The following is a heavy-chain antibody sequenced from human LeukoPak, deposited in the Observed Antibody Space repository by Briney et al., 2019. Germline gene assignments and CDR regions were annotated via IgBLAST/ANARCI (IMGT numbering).Heavy chain of an antibody. CDR3: ARGSIAAAGIEWDWFDP. CDR2: ISYSGST. D-gene: IGHD6-13*01. CDR1: GGSISTTNYY. J-gene: IGHJ5*02. Sequence: RSSETLSLTCTVSGGSISTTNYYWGWIRQPPGKGLEWIGSISYSGSTYYNPSLKSRVTISVDTSKNQCSLKLSSVSAADTAVYYCARGSIAAAGIEWDWFDPWGQGTLVTVSS. V-gene: IGHV4-39*07.